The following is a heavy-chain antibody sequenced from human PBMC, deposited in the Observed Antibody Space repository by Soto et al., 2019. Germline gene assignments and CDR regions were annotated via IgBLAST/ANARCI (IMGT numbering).Heavy chain of an antibody. CDR1: GFTFSSYA. V-gene: IGHV3-30-3*01. Sequence: PGGSLRLSCAASGFTFSSYAMHWVRQAPGKGLEWVAVISYDGSNKYYADSVKGRFTISRDDSKNTLYLQMNSLKTEDTAVYYCTTEGYYYYGMDVWGQGTTVTVSS. CDR3: TTEGYYYYGMDV. J-gene: IGHJ6*02. CDR2: ISYDGSNK.